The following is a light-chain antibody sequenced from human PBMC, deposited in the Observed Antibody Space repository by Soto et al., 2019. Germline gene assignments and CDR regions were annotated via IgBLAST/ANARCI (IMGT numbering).Light chain of an antibody. Sequence: DIQMTQSPSTLSASVGDRVTITCRASQTINRWLAWYQQKPGEAPKLLIYKASVLESGVPSRFSGSGSGTEFTLTISRLQPEDVATYYCQHWSFGQGTKVEI. CDR2: KAS. V-gene: IGKV1-5*03. J-gene: IGKJ1*01. CDR3: QHWS. CDR1: QTINRW.